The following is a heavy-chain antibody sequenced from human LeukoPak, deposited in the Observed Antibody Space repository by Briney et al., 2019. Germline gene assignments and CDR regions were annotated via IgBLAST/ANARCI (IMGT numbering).Heavy chain of an antibody. CDR3: ASQERHLSRGNFDY. CDR2: IYSDAT. V-gene: IGHV3-74*01. J-gene: IGHJ4*02. Sequence: GGSLRLSCAASGFTFSSYWIHWVRQAPGKGLVWVSRIYSDATYYADSVQGRFTVSRDSSTNTLFLQMNSLRGEDTAVYYCASQERHLSRGNFDYWGQGILVTVSS. CDR1: GFTFSSYW. D-gene: IGHD1-1*01.